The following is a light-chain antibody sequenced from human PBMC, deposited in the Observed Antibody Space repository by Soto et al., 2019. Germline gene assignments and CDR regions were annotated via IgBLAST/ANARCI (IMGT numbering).Light chain of an antibody. J-gene: IGKJ1*01. Sequence: DIQMTQSPSTLSASIGDRVTITCRASQTITRCMAWYQQKPGKAPKLLIYDASTLESGVPSRFSGCRSGTEFTLTISSLQPDDFATYYCQQYNSYSWTFGQGTKVEVK. V-gene: IGKV1-5*01. CDR3: QQYNSYSWT. CDR2: DAS. CDR1: QTITRC.